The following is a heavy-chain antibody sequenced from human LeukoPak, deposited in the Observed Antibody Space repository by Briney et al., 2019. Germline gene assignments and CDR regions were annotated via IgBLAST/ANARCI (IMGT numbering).Heavy chain of an antibody. D-gene: IGHD3-10*01. CDR2: IIPVFGTA. Sequence: SVKVSCKASGGTFSSYAISWVRQAPGQGLEWMGGIIPVFGTANYAQKFQGRVTITTDESTSTAYMELSSLRSEDTAVYYCARDTIESTRGSGSSNFDYWGQGTLVTVSS. J-gene: IGHJ4*02. CDR1: GGTFSSYA. V-gene: IGHV1-69*05. CDR3: ARDTIESTRGSGSSNFDY.